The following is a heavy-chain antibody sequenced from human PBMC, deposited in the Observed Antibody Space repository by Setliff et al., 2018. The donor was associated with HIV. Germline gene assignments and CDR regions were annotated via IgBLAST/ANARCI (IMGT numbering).Heavy chain of an antibody. Sequence: PSKTLSLTCAVYGASFSGYYCNWIRQTPGKGLEWIGDINHSGSANYNPSLRGRVTISIDTSKNQFSLKVTSVTAADAAVYYCARVDPYTSPRGFDSWGQGTLVTVSS. CDR1: GASFSGYY. J-gene: IGHJ4*02. CDR3: ARVDPYTSPRGFDS. V-gene: IGHV4-34*01. D-gene: IGHD6-19*01. CDR2: INHSGSA.